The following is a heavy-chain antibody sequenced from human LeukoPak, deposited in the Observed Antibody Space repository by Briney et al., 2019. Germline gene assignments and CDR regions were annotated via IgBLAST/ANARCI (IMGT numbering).Heavy chain of an antibody. Sequence: QPGGSLRLSCAASGFTFSSYGMPWVRQAPGKGLEWVAVISYDGSNKYYADSVKGRFTISRDNSKNTLYLQMNSLRAEDTAVYYCAKELPHPKFSSSWVMDVWGQGTTVTVSS. D-gene: IGHD6-13*01. CDR1: GFTFSSYG. CDR3: AKELPHPKFSSSWVMDV. CDR2: ISYDGSNK. V-gene: IGHV3-30*18. J-gene: IGHJ6*02.